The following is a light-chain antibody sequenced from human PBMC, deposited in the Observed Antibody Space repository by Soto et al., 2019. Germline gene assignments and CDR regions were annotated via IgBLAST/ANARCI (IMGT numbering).Light chain of an antibody. CDR2: DAS. J-gene: IGKJ4*01. CDR3: QEYNNWHPIT. V-gene: IGKV1-5*01. Sequence: DIQMTQSPSTLSASVGDRVTITCRASQSISSWLAWYQQKPGKAPKLLIYDASSLESGVPSRFSGSGSGTELTLTISSLQSEDFAVYYCQEYNNWHPITFGGGTKVDIK. CDR1: QSISSW.